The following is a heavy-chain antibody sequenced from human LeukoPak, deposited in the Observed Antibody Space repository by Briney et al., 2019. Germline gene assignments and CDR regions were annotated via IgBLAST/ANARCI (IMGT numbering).Heavy chain of an antibody. V-gene: IGHV3-9*01. D-gene: IGHD3-3*01. CDR2: ISWNTGNI. CDR1: GFTFDDYG. Sequence: GGSLRLSFAASGFTFDDYGMHWVRPAPGKGLEWVSSISWNTGNIGYADSVKGRFTISRDNAKNFLYLQMNSLRTEDTALYYCAKGSFGVVIINILDYWGQGTLVTVSS. CDR3: AKGSFGVVIINILDY. J-gene: IGHJ4*02.